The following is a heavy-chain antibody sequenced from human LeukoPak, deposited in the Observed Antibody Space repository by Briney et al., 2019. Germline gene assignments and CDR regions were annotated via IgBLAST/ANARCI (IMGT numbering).Heavy chain of an antibody. Sequence: PGRSLRLSCAASGFTFDDYAMHWVRQAPGKGLEWVSGISWNSGSIVYADSVKGRFTISRDNAKNSLYLRMNSLRAEDTALYYCATGCSTTSCYRAFDPWGQGTLVTVSS. V-gene: IGHV3-9*01. CDR2: ISWNSGSI. D-gene: IGHD2-2*01. CDR1: GFTFDDYA. J-gene: IGHJ5*02. CDR3: ATGCSTTSCYRAFDP.